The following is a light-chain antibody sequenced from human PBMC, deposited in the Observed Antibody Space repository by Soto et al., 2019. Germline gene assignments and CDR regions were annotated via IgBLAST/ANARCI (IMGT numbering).Light chain of an antibody. CDR1: SSDVGGSNF. Sequence: QSALTQPASVSDSPGQSIIISCIGTSSDVGGSNFVSWYQQHPGKPPKLIIYDVANRPSGVSNRFSGSKSGSTASLIISRLQTEDEADYYCVSYTSSTTYVFGTGTKLTVL. V-gene: IGLV2-14*03. CDR2: DVA. CDR3: VSYTSSTTYV. J-gene: IGLJ1*01.